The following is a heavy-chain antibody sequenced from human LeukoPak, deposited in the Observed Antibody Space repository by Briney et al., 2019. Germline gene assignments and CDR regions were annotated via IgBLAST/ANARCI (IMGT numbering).Heavy chain of an antibody. V-gene: IGHV3-74*01. Sequence: GGSLRLSCATSGFTFNNYWMHWVRQAPGKGLVWVSRINSDGSSTSNADSVKGRFTISRDNAKNTLYLQMNSLRVEDTAVYYCARPPYFDFWSGFYNDNYYYMEVWGRGTPVTVSS. CDR1: GFTFNNYW. D-gene: IGHD3-3*01. CDR3: ARPPYFDFWSGFYNDNYYYMEV. CDR2: INSDGSST. J-gene: IGHJ6*03.